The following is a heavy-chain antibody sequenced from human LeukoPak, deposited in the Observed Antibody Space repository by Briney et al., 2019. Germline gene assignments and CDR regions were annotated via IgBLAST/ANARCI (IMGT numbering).Heavy chain of an antibody. J-gene: IGHJ3*02. Sequence: TPSESLSLTCTVSGVSISSSSYYWGWIRQPPGKGLEWIGSIYYSGSTYYNPSLKSRVIISVDTSKNQFSLKLSSVTAADTAVYYCARDASFTMVRGIDAFDIWGQGTMVTVSS. D-gene: IGHD3-10*01. CDR2: IYYSGST. CDR1: GVSISSSSYY. V-gene: IGHV4-39*07. CDR3: ARDASFTMVRGIDAFDI.